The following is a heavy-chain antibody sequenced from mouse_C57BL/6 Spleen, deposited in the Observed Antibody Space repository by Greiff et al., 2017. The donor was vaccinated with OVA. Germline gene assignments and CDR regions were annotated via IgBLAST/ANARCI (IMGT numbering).Heavy chain of an antibody. V-gene: IGHV1-50*01. CDR1: GYTFTSYW. CDR3: ARSQLRLLHYFDY. CDR2: IDPSDSYT. J-gene: IGHJ2*01. Sequence: QVQLQQPGAELVKPGASVKLSCTASGYTFTSYWMQWVKQRPGQGLEWIGEIDPSDSYTNYNQKFKGKATLTVDTSSSTAYMQLSSLTSEDSAVYYCARSQLRLLHYFDYWGQGTTLTVSS. D-gene: IGHD3-2*02.